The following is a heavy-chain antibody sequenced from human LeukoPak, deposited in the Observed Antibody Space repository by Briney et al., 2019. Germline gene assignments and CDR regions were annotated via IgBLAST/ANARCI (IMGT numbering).Heavy chain of an antibody. D-gene: IGHD3-22*01. V-gene: IGHV1-2*02. J-gene: IGHJ4*02. CDR1: GYTFTGYY. Sequence: ASVKVSCKASGYTFTGYYMNWVRQAPGQGLEWMGWINPNSGGTNYAQKVQGRVTVTTDTSTNTAFLELRSLRFDDTAMYYCARADYYDSRGYTLLGDYWGQGTLVTISS. CDR3: ARADYYDSRGYTLLGDY. CDR2: INPNSGGT.